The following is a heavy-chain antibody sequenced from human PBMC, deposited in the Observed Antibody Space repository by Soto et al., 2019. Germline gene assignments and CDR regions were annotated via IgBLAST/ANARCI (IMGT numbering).Heavy chain of an antibody. Sequence: QLQLQESGPGLVKPSETLSLTCTVSGGSISSSSYYWGWIRQPPGKGLEWIGSIYYSGSTYYNPSLESRVTMSADTSKNQFSLKLTSVTAADTAMYYCATNNWKYVLHFSYWGQGTLVTVSS. V-gene: IGHV4-39*01. CDR1: GGSISSSSYY. J-gene: IGHJ4*02. CDR2: IYYSGST. CDR3: ATNNWKYVLHFSY. D-gene: IGHD1-1*01.